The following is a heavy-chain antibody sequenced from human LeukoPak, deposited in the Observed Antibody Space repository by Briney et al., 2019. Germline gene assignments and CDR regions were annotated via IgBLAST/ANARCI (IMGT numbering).Heavy chain of an antibody. J-gene: IGHJ4*02. Sequence: SETLSLTCTVSGDSISSSSYYWGWIRQPPGKGLEWIGEINHSGSTNYNPSLKSRVTISVDTSKNQFSLKLSSVTAADTAVYYCARGRRRITMIVVVKGFDYWGQGTLVTVSS. V-gene: IGHV4-39*07. CDR1: GDSISSSSYY. D-gene: IGHD3-22*01. CDR2: INHSGST. CDR3: ARGRRRITMIVVVKGFDY.